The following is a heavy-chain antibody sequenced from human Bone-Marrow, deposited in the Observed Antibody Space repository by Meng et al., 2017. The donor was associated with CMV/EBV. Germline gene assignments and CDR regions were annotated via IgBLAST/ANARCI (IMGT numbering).Heavy chain of an antibody. D-gene: IGHD6-25*01. CDR3: AKGQRIVDYFDS. V-gene: IGHV3-30*02. J-gene: IGHJ4*02. CDR1: GITFSYYG. Sequence: GESLKISCAASGITFSYYGMHWVRQAPGKGLEWVAFIRYDGNNENYADSVKDRFAISRDNSENTVYLQMNSLRVEDTAVYYCAKGQRIVDYFDSWGQGVLVTGSS. CDR2: IRYDGNNE.